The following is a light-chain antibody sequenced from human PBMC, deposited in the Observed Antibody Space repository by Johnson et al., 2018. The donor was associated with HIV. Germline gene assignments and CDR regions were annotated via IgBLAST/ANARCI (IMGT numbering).Light chain of an antibody. CDR1: SSNIGNNY. CDR2: ENN. CDR3: GTWDSSLSAGYV. J-gene: IGLJ1*01. V-gene: IGLV1-51*02. Sequence: QSMLTQPPSVSAAPGQKVTISCSGSSSNIGNNYVSWYQQLPGTAPKLLIYENNKRPSGIPDRFSGSKSGTSATLGITGLQTGDAADYYCGTWDSSLSAGYVFGTGTKVTVL.